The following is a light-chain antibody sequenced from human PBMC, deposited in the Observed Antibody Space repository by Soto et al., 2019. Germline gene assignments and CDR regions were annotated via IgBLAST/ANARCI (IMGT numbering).Light chain of an antibody. J-gene: IGLJ1*01. CDR1: SSNIAAGYD. V-gene: IGLV1-40*01. CDR3: QSYDANLNGYV. Sequence: QSVLTQPPSMSGAPGQRVTISCTGSSSNIAAGYDVHWHQQPPGAAPKLLIYANTNRPSGVPDRFSGSKSGTTASLAITGLQAEDEADYYCQSYDANLNGYVFGPGIKVTVL. CDR2: ANT.